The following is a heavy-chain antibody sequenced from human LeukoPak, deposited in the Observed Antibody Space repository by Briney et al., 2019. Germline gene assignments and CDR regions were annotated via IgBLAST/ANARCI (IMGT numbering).Heavy chain of an antibody. CDR2: IIPIFGTA. CDR3: ARRKSEYHPIDY. CDR1: GGTFSSYA. Sequence: GASVKVSCKASGGTFSSYAISWVRQAPGQGLEWMGGIIPIFGTANYAQKFQGRVTITADESTSTAYMELSSLRSEDTAVYYCARRKSEYHPIDYWGQGTLVTVSS. D-gene: IGHD2-2*01. V-gene: IGHV1-69*13. J-gene: IGHJ4*02.